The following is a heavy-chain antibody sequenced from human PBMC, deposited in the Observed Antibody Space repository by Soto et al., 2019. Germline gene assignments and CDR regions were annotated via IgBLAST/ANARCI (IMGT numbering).Heavy chain of an antibody. CDR1: GFTFSSYA. D-gene: IGHD2-21*01. CDR3: AKCGAGAVGGNYYYSGMDV. Sequence: GGSLRLSCAASGFTFSSYAMSWVRQAPGKGLEWVSATSGSGAGTYYADSVKGRFTISRDNPKNTLYLQMNSLRAEDTAVYYCAKCGAGAVGGNYYYSGMDVWGQGTTVTVSS. J-gene: IGHJ6*02. CDR2: TSGSGAGT. V-gene: IGHV3-23*01.